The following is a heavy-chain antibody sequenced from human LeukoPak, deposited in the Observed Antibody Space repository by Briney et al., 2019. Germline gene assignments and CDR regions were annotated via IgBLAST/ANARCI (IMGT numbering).Heavy chain of an antibody. D-gene: IGHD3-22*01. CDR3: ARDECVYDNRGYFDY. Sequence: PGGSLRPSCAASKLTVRINYTSGARHPPRERLEWVSVIHSAGSTYYPDSVKGRVTISRDNSNNTLYLHMNSLRVEDTAVYYCARDECVYDNRGYFDYWGQGTLVTVSS. V-gene: IGHV3-66*01. CDR1: KLTVRINY. J-gene: IGHJ4*02. CDR2: IHSAGST.